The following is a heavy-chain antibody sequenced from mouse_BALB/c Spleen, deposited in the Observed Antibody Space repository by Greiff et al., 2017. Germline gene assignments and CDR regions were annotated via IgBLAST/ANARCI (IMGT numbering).Heavy chain of an antibody. CDR1: GFTFSSFG. CDR2: ISSGSSTI. J-gene: IGHJ3*01. Sequence: DVQLVESGGGLVQPGGSLKLSCAASGFTFSSFGMHWVRQAPEKGLEWVAYISSGSSTIYYAATVKGRITISRDNPKNTLFLQMTSLRSEDTAMWYCAGSEYGNYEGVFAYWGQGTLVTVSA. D-gene: IGHD2-10*02. CDR3: AGSEYGNYEGVFAY. V-gene: IGHV5-17*02.